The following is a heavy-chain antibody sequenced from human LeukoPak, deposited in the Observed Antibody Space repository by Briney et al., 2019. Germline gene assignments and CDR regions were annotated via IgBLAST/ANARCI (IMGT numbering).Heavy chain of an antibody. V-gene: IGHV3-30-3*01. CDR3: ARERQGEWLYDAFDI. D-gene: IGHD3-3*01. Sequence: GRSLRLSCAASGFTFSSYAMHWVRQAPGKGLEWVALISYDGGDKYYADSVKGRFTISRDNSKNTLFLQMNSLRPEDTAVYYCARERQGEWLYDAFDIWGQGTRVTVSS. CDR1: GFTFSSYA. J-gene: IGHJ3*02. CDR2: ISYDGGDK.